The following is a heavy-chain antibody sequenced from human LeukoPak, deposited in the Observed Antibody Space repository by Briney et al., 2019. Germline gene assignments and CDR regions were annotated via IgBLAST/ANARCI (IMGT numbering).Heavy chain of an antibody. J-gene: IGHJ6*03. D-gene: IGHD5-12*01. CDR2: IIPIFGTA. CDR1: GGTFSIYA. Sequence: ASVKVSCKASGGTFSIYAISWVRQAPGQGREWMGGIIPIFGTANYAQKFQGRVTITADESTSTAYMELSSLRSEDTAVYYCARGGYSGYDLYYYYMDVWGKGTTVTISS. CDR3: ARGGYSGYDLYYYYMDV. V-gene: IGHV1-69*13.